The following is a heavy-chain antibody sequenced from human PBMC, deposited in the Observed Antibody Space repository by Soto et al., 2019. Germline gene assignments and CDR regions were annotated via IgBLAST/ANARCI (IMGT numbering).Heavy chain of an antibody. V-gene: IGHV5-10-1*01. Sequence: GESLKISCKGSGYSFAGYWITWVRQKPGKGLEWMGRIDPSDSQTYYSPSFRGHVTISATKSITTVFLQWSSLRAADTAMYYCARQIYDSDTGPNFQYYFDSWGQGTPVTVSS. CDR3: ARQIYDSDTGPNFQYYFDS. J-gene: IGHJ4*02. CDR2: IDPSDSQT. D-gene: IGHD3-22*01. CDR1: GYSFAGYW.